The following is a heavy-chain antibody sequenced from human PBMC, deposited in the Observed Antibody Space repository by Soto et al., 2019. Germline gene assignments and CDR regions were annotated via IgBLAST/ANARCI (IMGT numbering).Heavy chain of an antibody. CDR1: GYTFTSYY. J-gene: IGHJ5*02. CDR2: INPSGGST. Sequence: ASVKVSCKASGYTFTSYYMHWVRQAPGQGLEWMGIINPSGGSTSYAQKFQGRVTMTRDTSTSTVYMELSSLRSEDTAVYYCARVGYCSSTSCSGWFDPCGQGTLVTVSS. CDR3: ARVGYCSSTSCSGWFDP. V-gene: IGHV1-46*01. D-gene: IGHD2-2*01.